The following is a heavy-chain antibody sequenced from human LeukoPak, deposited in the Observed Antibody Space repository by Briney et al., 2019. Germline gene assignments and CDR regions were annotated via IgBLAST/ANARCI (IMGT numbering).Heavy chain of an antibody. CDR2: ISSSSSYI. Sequence: PGGSLRLSCAASGFTFSSYSMNWVRQAPGKGLEWVSSISSSSSYIYYADSVKGRFTISRDNSKNTLYLQMNSLRAEDTAVYYCAKGPSPRDRRNYYYYYMDVWGKGTTVTVSS. CDR3: AKGPSPRDRRNYYYYYMDV. CDR1: GFTFSSYS. J-gene: IGHJ6*03. D-gene: IGHD5-24*01. V-gene: IGHV3-21*01.